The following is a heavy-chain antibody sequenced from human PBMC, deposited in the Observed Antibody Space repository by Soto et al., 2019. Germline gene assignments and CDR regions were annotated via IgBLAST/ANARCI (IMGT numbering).Heavy chain of an antibody. Sequence: QVQLVESGGGVVQPGRSLRLSCAASGFTFSSYAMHWVRQAPGKGLEWVAVISYDGSNKYYADSVKGRFTISRDNSKNTPYLQMNSLRAEDPAVYYCARDRIRAAAGYFDYWGQGTLVTVSS. CDR1: GFTFSSYA. J-gene: IGHJ4*02. CDR3: ARDRIRAAAGYFDY. V-gene: IGHV3-30-3*01. D-gene: IGHD6-13*01. CDR2: ISYDGSNK.